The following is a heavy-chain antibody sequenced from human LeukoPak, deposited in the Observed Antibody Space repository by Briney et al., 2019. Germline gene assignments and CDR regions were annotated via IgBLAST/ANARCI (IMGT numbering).Heavy chain of an antibody. Sequence: PGGSLRLSCAGSGFTLTRFWMHRVRQAPGKGLVWVSRINVEGTTTTYADSVEGRFTISRDENTLYLQMNHLRVDDTAVYYCTRGGEEPFDYWGQGTLVTVSS. V-gene: IGHV3-74*01. CDR3: TRGGEEPFDY. CDR2: INVEGTTT. CDR1: GFTLTRFW. J-gene: IGHJ4*02. D-gene: IGHD3-10*01.